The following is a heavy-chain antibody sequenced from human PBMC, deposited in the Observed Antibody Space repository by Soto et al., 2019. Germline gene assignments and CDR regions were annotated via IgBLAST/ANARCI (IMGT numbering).Heavy chain of an antibody. V-gene: IGHV3-7*01. Sequence: GGSLRLSCAASGFTFSSYWMSWVRQAPGKGLEWVANIKQDGSEKYYVDSVKGRFTISRDNAKNSLYLQMNSLRAEDTAVYYCARGRRYYDFWSGYYPNYYGMDVWGQGTTVPVSS. D-gene: IGHD3-3*01. J-gene: IGHJ6*02. CDR1: GFTFSSYW. CDR3: ARGRRYYDFWSGYYPNYYGMDV. CDR2: IKQDGSEK.